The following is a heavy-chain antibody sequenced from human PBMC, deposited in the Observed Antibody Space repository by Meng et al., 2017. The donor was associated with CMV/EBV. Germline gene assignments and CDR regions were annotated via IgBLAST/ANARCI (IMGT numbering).Heavy chain of an antibody. Sequence: NTFTTDYKHWVRQAAGQGLEWMGIINPSGGSTSYAQKVQGRVTMTRDTSTSTVYMELSSLRSEDTAVYYCARGLSEIFGVVMLFDYWGQGTLVTVSS. V-gene: IGHV1-46*01. D-gene: IGHD3-3*01. J-gene: IGHJ4*02. CDR2: INPSGGST. CDR1: NTFTTDY. CDR3: ARGLSEIFGVVMLFDY.